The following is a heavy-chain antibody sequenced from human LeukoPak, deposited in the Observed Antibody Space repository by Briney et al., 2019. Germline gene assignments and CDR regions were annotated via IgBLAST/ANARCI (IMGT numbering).Heavy chain of an antibody. D-gene: IGHD3-22*01. Sequence: ASVKVSCKASGYTLSGHYIYWVRQAPGLWLEWMAWLNPLTGATNYAQNFQGRVTVTGDTSLSTVYMELNWLKYDDTAVYYCARVPRSSYDRNGNYFLDFWGQGTLVTVSS. CDR3: ARVPRSSYDRNGNYFLDF. CDR1: GYTLSGHY. J-gene: IGHJ4*02. CDR2: LNPLTGAT. V-gene: IGHV1-2*02.